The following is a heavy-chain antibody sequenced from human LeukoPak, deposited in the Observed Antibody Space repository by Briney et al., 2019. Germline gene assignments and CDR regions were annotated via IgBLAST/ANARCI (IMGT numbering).Heavy chain of an antibody. CDR3: ARDKGTFDILTGYDY. J-gene: IGHJ4*02. D-gene: IGHD3-9*01. CDR2: ISSSGSTI. Sequence: GGSLRLSCAASGFTFSDYYMSWIRQAPGKGLEWVSYISSSGSTIYCADSVKGRFTISRDNAKNSLYLQMNSLRAEDTAVYYCARDKGTFDILTGYDYWGQGTLVTVSS. V-gene: IGHV3-11*04. CDR1: GFTFSDYY.